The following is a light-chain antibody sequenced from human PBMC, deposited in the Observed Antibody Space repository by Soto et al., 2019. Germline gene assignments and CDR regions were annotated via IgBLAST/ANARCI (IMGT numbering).Light chain of an antibody. CDR3: QQYNTYPT. Sequence: DIQMTQSPSALSASVVDGFTITFRASQSIGNRLAWYQQKPGTAPKVLIYDASTLESGVPSRFSGTGSGTEFTLTISSLQSDDFATYYCQQYNTYPTFGQGTKVDIK. CDR1: QSIGNR. V-gene: IGKV1-5*01. J-gene: IGKJ1*01. CDR2: DAS.